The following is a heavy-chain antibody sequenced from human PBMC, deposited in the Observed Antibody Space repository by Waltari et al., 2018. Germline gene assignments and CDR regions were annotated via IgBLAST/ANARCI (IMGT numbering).Heavy chain of an antibody. CDR2: IYPGDSDT. CDR3: ARMSQQWLVQGAFDI. J-gene: IGHJ3*02. D-gene: IGHD6-19*01. Sequence: EVQLVQSGAEVKKPGESLTISCTGSGYSFTSYWIGCVRQMPGKGLEGMGIIYPGDSDTRYSPSFQGQVTISADKSISTAYLQWSSLKASDTAMYYCARMSQQWLVQGAFDIWGQGTMVTVSS. V-gene: IGHV5-51*03. CDR1: GYSFTSYW.